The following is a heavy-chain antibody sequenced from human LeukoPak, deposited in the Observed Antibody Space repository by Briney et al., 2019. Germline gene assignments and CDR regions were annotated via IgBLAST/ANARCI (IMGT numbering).Heavy chain of an antibody. V-gene: IGHV4-34*01. J-gene: IGHJ3*02. CDR3: ARGLSVVVPAADHDAFDI. CDR1: GGSFSGYY. CDR2: IYHSGST. Sequence: SSETLSLTCAVYGGSFSGYYWSWIRQPPGKGLEWIGEIYHSGSTNYNPSLKSRVTISVDTSKNQFSLKLSSVTAADTAVYYCARGLSVVVPAADHDAFDIWGQGTMVTVSS. D-gene: IGHD2-2*01.